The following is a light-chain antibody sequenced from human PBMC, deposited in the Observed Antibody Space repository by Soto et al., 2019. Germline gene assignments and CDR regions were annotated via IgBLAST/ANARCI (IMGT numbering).Light chain of an antibody. V-gene: IGKV3-20*01. CDR1: QSVRDSF. CDR3: QHYNSYSEA. J-gene: IGKJ1*01. CDR2: AAT. Sequence: DIVLTQSPDTLSLSPGERAALSCRASQSVRDSFLAWYQQKPGQSPRLLIYAATSRATGIPERFSGSGSETEFTLTISSLQPDDFATYYCQHYNSYSEAFGQGTKVELK.